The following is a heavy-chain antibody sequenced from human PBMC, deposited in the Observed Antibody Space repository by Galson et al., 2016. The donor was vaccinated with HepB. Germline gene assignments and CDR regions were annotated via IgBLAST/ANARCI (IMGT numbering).Heavy chain of an antibody. Sequence: SLRLSCATSGFAFSAYEVHWVRQAPGKGLEWVAVMSPGGNIKLYTDSVKGRFTISRDNSKNTLYLQMNSLRAEDTAVYYCAKRSMSAVAGSFDFWGQGTLVTVSS. D-gene: IGHD6-19*01. J-gene: IGHJ4*02. CDR2: MSPGGNIK. CDR1: GFAFSAYE. V-gene: IGHV3-30*18. CDR3: AKRSMSAVAGSFDF.